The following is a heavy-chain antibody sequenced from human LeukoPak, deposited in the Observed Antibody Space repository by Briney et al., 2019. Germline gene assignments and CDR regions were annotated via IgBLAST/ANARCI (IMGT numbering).Heavy chain of an antibody. V-gene: IGHV3-74*01. J-gene: IGHJ4*02. CDR1: GFTFSSYW. CDR3: ARGNIAAAGIHY. CDR2: INGDGSST. D-gene: IGHD6-13*01. Sequence: GGSLRLSCAASGFTFSSYWMHWVRQAPGKGLVWVSRINGDGSSTTYVDSVMGRFTISRDNTKNTLYLQMNSVRAEDTAVYYCARGNIAAAGIHYWGQGTLVIVSS.